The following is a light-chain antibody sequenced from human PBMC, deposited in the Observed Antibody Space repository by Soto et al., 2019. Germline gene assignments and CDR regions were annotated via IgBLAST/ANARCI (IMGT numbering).Light chain of an antibody. CDR1: SNDVGTYNL. V-gene: IGLV2-23*01. Sequence: QSVLTQPASVSGSPGQSITISCTGISNDVGTYNLVSWYQHHPGKAPKLIIYEASKRPSGVPNRFSGSKSGNTASLTISGLHAEDEADYYCCSYGSSVVFGGGTTLTVL. CDR2: EAS. CDR3: CSYGSSVV. J-gene: IGLJ2*01.